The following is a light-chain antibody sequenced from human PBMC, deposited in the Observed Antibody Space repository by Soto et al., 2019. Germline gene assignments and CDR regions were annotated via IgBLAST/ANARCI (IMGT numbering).Light chain of an antibody. CDR1: RSNIGRNF. V-gene: IGLV1-47*01. CDR2: RNN. CDR3: AAWDDTPDAQV. J-gene: IGLJ7*01. Sequence: QSVLTQSPSASGTPGQRVTISCSGSRSNIGRNFAYWYQHVPGTAPRLLIQRNNERPSGVPDRFSGSKSGTSVSLAISGLRSDDEATYYCAAWDDTPDAQVFGGGTQLTVL.